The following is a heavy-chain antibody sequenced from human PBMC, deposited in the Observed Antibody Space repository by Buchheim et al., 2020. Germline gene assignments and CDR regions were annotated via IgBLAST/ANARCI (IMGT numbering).Heavy chain of an antibody. D-gene: IGHD4-23*01. V-gene: IGHV3-74*01. CDR1: GFTFSRYW. CDR3: ARGVVDGNSGDLFDY. CDR2: INSIGSST. Sequence: EVQLVESGGGLVQPGGSLRLSCIASGFTFSRYWMHWVRQVPGKGLVWVSRINSIGSSTPYADSVKGRFTISRDNAKNTLYPQMNSLRAEDTAVYFCARGVVDGNSGDLFDYWGQGTL. J-gene: IGHJ4*02.